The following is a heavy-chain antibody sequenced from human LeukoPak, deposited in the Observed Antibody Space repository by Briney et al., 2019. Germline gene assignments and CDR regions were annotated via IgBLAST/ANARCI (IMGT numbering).Heavy chain of an antibody. V-gene: IGHV1-8*03. Sequence: ASVKVSCKASGYTFTSYDINWVRQATGQGLEWMGWMNPNSGNTGYAQKFQGRVTITRNTSISTAYMELSSLRSEDTAVYYCARDRIAAAGKGFDYWGQGTLVTVSS. CDR3: ARDRIAAAGKGFDY. J-gene: IGHJ4*02. D-gene: IGHD6-13*01. CDR2: MNPNSGNT. CDR1: GYTFTSYD.